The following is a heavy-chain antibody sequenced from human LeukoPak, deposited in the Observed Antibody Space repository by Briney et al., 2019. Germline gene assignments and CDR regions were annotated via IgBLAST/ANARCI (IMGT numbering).Heavy chain of an antibody. Sequence: ASVKVSCKASGYTFTSYGISWVRQAPGQGLEWMGWINPNSGGTNYAQKFQGRVTMTRDTSISTAYMELSRLRSDDTAVYYCARESPIAAAGPHFDYWGQGTLVTVSS. CDR2: INPNSGGT. V-gene: IGHV1-2*02. CDR1: GYTFTSYG. J-gene: IGHJ4*02. CDR3: ARESPIAAAGPHFDY. D-gene: IGHD6-13*01.